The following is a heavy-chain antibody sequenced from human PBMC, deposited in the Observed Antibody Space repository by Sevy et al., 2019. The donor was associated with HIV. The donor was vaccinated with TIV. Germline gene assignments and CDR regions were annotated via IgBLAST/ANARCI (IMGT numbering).Heavy chain of an antibody. J-gene: IGHJ4*02. D-gene: IGHD4-17*01. CDR3: AKTSTVTTSALDS. CDR1: GESFVGHY. V-gene: IGHV4-34*01. Sequence: SETLSLTCAVFGESFVGHYWTWIRQPPGKGLEWIGEFNHSATANYNPSLKSRVTISVDTSNNQFSLRLSSVTAADTAVYYCAKTSTVTTSALDSWGQGTLVTVSS. CDR2: FNHSATA.